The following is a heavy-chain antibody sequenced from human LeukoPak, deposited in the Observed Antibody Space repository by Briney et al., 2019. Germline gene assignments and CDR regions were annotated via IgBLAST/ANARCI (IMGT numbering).Heavy chain of an antibody. Sequence: GGSLRLSCAASGFTFSGVWMSWVRQAPGKGLEWVANINQDGSDQYYVDSVKGRFTISRDNAQNSVFLQMNSLRAEDTAVYYCARDVGSGWFDYWGQGTPVIVSS. J-gene: IGHJ4*02. D-gene: IGHD6-19*01. V-gene: IGHV3-7*01. CDR1: GFTFSGVW. CDR3: ARDVGSGWFDY. CDR2: INQDGSDQ.